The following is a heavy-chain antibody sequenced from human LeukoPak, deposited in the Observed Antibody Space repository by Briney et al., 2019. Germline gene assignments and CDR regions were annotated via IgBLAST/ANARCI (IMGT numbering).Heavy chain of an antibody. V-gene: IGHV4-39*01. CDR2: IYYSGST. D-gene: IGHD2-21*01. J-gene: IGHJ4*02. CDR3: ASILVARGLLDY. Sequence: PSEALSLTCTVSGGSISSGDYYWSWIRQPPGKGLEWIGSIYYSGSTYYNPSLKSRVTISVDTSKNQFSLRLSSVTAADTAVYYCASILVARGLLDYWGQGTLVTVSS. CDR1: GGSISSGDYY.